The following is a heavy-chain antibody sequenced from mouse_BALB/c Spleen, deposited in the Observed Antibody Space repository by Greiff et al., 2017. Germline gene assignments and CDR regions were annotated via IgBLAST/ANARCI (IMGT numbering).Heavy chain of an antibody. J-gene: IGHJ3*01. CDR3: ARSDGYSFAY. CDR2: ISSGGST. D-gene: IGHD2-3*01. CDR1: GFTFSSYA. Sequence: EVMLVESGGGLVKPGGSLKLSCAASGFTFSSYAMSWVRQTPEKRLEWVASISSGGSTYYPDSVKGRFTISRDNARNILYLQMSSLRSEDTAMYYCARSDGYSFAYWGQGTLVTVSA. V-gene: IGHV5-6-5*01.